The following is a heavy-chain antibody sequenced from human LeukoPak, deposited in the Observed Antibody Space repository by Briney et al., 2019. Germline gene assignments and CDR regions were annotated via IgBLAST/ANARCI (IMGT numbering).Heavy chain of an antibody. CDR2: ISGSGGST. CDR3: ATPPYCSSTSCPLYYFDF. V-gene: IGHV3-23*01. D-gene: IGHD2-2*01. J-gene: IGHJ4*02. CDR1: GFTFSSYS. Sequence: AGGSLRLSCAASGFTFSSYSMSWVRQAPGKGLEWVSAISGSGGSTYYADSVEGRFTISRDNSKNTLYLQMNSLRAEDTAVYYCATPPYCSSTSCPLYYFDFWGQGTLVTVSS.